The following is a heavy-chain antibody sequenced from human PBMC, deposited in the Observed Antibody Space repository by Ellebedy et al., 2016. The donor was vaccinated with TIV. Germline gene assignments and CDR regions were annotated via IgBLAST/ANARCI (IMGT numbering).Heavy chain of an antibody. J-gene: IGHJ5*02. D-gene: IGHD4-17*01. Sequence: ASVKVSCXTSGYTFTVYYIHWVRQAPGQGLEWMGYINPNSGGTNYAQKFQGRVTMTRDTSISTAYMELSRLRSDDTAVYYCARSTTVTWGQGTLVTVSS. CDR3: ARSTTVT. CDR2: INPNSGGT. V-gene: IGHV1-2*02. CDR1: GYTFTVYY.